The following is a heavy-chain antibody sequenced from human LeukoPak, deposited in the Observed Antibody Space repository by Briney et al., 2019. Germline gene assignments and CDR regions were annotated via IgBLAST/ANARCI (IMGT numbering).Heavy chain of an antibody. CDR2: LPPDELDI. J-gene: IGHJ6*02. CDR1: GFTFTNYW. CDR3: AKPPGGDYALGYYYYGMDV. V-gene: IGHV3-74*01. D-gene: IGHD4-17*01. Sequence: GGSLRLSCAASGFTFTNYWMHWVRQAPGMGLVWVSRLPPDELDIIYADSVKGRFTISRDNSKNTLYLQMNSLRAEDTAVYYCAKPPGGDYALGYYYYGMDVWGQGTTVTVSS.